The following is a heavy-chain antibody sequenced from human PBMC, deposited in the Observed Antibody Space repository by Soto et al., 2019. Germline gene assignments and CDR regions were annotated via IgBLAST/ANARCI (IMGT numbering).Heavy chain of an antibody. CDR3: AKARQGSGTYSYCDH. CDR1: GFTFSSYA. D-gene: IGHD3-10*01. CDR2: IWYDGSNK. V-gene: IGHV3-30*18. Sequence: QVQLVESGGGVVQPGRSLRLSCAASGFTFSSYAMHLVRQAPGNGLVWVAVIWYDGSNKNYADYVKGRFTISRDNSKNRLYLHMNSLRTEDMAVYYCAKARQGSGTYSYCDHWDQGILVTVSS. J-gene: IGHJ4*02.